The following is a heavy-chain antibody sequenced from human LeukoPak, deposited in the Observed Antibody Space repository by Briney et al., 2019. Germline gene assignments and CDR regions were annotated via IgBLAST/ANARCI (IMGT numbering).Heavy chain of an antibody. CDR3: ASLGYYDFWSGYSPGAFDI. Sequence: SETLSLTCAVSGGSISSSNWWSWVRQPPGKGLEWIGEIYHSGSTNYNPPLKSRVTISVDKSKNQFSLKLSSVTAADTAVYYCASLGYYDFWSGYSPGAFDIWGQGTMVTVSS. D-gene: IGHD3-3*01. J-gene: IGHJ3*02. CDR2: IYHSGST. V-gene: IGHV4-4*02. CDR1: GGSISSSNW.